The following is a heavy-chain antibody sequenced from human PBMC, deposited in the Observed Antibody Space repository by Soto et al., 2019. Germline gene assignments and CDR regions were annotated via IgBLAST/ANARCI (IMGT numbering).Heavy chain of an antibody. V-gene: IGHV3-33*01. J-gene: IGHJ4*02. CDR1: GFTFSSYG. D-gene: IGHD6-19*01. CDR3: ARETHIAVADLDY. Sequence: PGGSLRLSCAASGFTFSSYGMHWVRQAPGKGLEWVAVIWYDGSNKYYADSVKGRFTISRDNSKNTLYLQMNSLRAEDTAVYYCARETHIAVADLDYWGQGTLVTVPQ. CDR2: IWYDGSNK.